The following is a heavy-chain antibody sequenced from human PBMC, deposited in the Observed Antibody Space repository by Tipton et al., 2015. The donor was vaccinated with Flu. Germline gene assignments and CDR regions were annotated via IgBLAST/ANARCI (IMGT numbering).Heavy chain of an antibody. J-gene: IGHJ6*02. V-gene: IGHV3-53*01. D-gene: IGHD5-12*01. Sequence: QLVQSGGGLIQRGGSLRLSCGVSGFSVSSNYMTWVRQAPGRGLEWVSTLYAGYDTYYADSVKGRFTIFRDNSKNTLFLQMTSLRDEDTATYFCARDSSDYFGAQYEGHYYGMDVWGQGTTVTVS. CDR1: GFSVSSNY. CDR2: LYAGYDT. CDR3: ARDSSDYFGAQYEGHYYGMDV.